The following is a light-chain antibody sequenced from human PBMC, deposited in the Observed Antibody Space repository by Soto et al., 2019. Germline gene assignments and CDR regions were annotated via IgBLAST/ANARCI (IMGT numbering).Light chain of an antibody. CDR1: QSISSW. CDR2: EAS. J-gene: IGKJ1*01. CDR3: QQYNSHSQRT. V-gene: IGKV1-5*03. Sequence: DIQMTQSPSTLSASVGDRVTITCRASQSISSWLAWYQQAPGKAPKLLIYEASSLESGVPSRFSGSGTGTEFTLTISSLQPEDFATYYCQQYNSHSQRTFGQGTKVEIK.